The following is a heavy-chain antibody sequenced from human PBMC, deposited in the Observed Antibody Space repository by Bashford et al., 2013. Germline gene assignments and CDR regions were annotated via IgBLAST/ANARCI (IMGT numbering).Heavy chain of an antibody. V-gene: IGHV4-61*01. CDR2: FYYIGST. CDR3: ARDTFGELDY. CDR1: GGSVSSSYYY. D-gene: IGHD3-10*01. J-gene: IGHJ4*03. Sequence: SETLSLTCSVSGGSVSSSYYYWSWIRQPPGKGLEWIGDFYYIGSTIYNPSLKSRLTLSIDTSKNQFSLKLSSVTAADTAMYYCARDTFGELDYVGPGTLVTVSS.